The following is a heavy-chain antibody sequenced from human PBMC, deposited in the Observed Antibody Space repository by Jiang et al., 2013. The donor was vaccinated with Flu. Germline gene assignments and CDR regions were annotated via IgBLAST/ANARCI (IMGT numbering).Heavy chain of an antibody. D-gene: IGHD1-1*01. CDR1: FSTYS. V-gene: IGHV3-21*01. J-gene: IGHJ4*02. Sequence: FSTYSMNWVRQAPGKGLEWVSSISTSSDYIHYADSVKGRFTISRDNAKNSLYLQMNNLRADDTAVYYCARDLTEYNLLNYFDFWGQGALVTVSS. CDR3: ARDLTEYNLLNYFDF. CDR2: ISTSSDYI.